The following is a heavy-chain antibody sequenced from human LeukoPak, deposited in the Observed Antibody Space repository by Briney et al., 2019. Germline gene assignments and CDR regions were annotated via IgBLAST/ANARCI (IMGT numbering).Heavy chain of an antibody. D-gene: IGHD1-1*01. Sequence: GGSLRLSCAASGFTVSSNYMNWVRQAPGKGLEWVSIIYSGGSTYYADSVKGRFTISRDNSKNTLYLQMNSLRAEDTAVYYCAKNWNDVFDDAFDIWGQGTMVTVSS. CDR3: AKNWNDVFDDAFDI. V-gene: IGHV3-53*01. CDR1: GFTVSSNY. J-gene: IGHJ3*02. CDR2: IYSGGST.